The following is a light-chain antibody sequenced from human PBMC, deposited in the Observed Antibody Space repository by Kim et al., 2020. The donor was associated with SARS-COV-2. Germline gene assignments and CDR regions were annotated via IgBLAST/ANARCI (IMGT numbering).Light chain of an antibody. CDR3: QQYASPPRT. CDR2: GAS. CDR1: QTVRSSY. J-gene: IGKJ1*01. V-gene: IGKV3-20*01. Sequence: EIVLTQSPGTLSLSPGERATLSCRASQTVRSSYLAWFQQKPGQAPRLLIYGASSRATGTPDRFSGSGSGTDFTLTISRLEPNDFAVYYCQQYASPPRTFGQGTKVDIK.